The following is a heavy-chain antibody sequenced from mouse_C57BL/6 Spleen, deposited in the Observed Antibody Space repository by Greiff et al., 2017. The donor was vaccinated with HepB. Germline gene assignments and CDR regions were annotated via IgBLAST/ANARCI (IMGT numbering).Heavy chain of an antibody. D-gene: IGHD1-1*01. CDR2: IRNKANGYTT. J-gene: IGHJ4*01. CDR3: ARRDYYGSSYAMDY. CDR1: GFTFTDYY. Sequence: EVMLVESGGGLVQPGGSLSLSCAASGFTFTDYYMSWVRQPPGKALEWLGFIRNKANGYTTEYSASVKGRFTISRDNSQSILYLQMNALRAEDSATYYSARRDYYGSSYAMDYWGQGTSVTVSS. V-gene: IGHV7-3*01.